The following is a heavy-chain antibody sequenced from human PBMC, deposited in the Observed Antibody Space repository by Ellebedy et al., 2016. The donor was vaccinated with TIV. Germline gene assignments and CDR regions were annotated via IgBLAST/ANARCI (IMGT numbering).Heavy chain of an antibody. V-gene: IGHV4-4*02. Sequence: GSLRLXXAVSGGSISSGNWWNWVRQSPGKGLEWIGEIHHNGSTNYNPSLESRVTISVDKSKNQFSLKLNSVTATDTAVYYCAREARYCGIGSSCYSFDYWGQGTLVTVSS. D-gene: IGHD2-15*01. CDR2: IHHNGST. CDR1: GGSISSGNW. CDR3: AREARYCGIGSSCYSFDY. J-gene: IGHJ4*02.